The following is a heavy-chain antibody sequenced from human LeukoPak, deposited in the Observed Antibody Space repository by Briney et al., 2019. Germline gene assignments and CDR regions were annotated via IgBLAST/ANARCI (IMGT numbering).Heavy chain of an antibody. D-gene: IGHD4-11*01. CDR2: INAGNGNT. V-gene: IGHV1-3*01. CDR1: GYTFTGYY. CDR3: ARGTTDYYYYGMDV. J-gene: IGHJ6*02. Sequence: GASVKVSCKASGYTFTGYYMHWVRQAPGQRLEWMGWINAGNGNTKYSQKFQGRVTITRDTSASTAYMELSSLRSEDTAVYYCARGTTDYYYYGMDVWGQGTTVTVSS.